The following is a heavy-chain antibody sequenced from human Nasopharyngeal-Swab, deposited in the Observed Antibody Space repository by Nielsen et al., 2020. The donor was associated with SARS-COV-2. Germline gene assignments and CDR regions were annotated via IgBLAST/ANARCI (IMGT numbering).Heavy chain of an antibody. CDR2: ISSSGSTI. CDR3: ARDYGDYERMQYYYYYGMDV. V-gene: IGHV3-48*03. Sequence: GESLKISCAASGFTFSSYEMNWVRQAPGKGLEWVSYISSSGSTIYYADSVKGRFTISRDNAKNSLYLQMNSLRAEDTAVYYCARDYGDYERMQYYYYYGMDVWGQRTTVTVSS. D-gene: IGHD4-17*01. J-gene: IGHJ6*02. CDR1: GFTFSSYE.